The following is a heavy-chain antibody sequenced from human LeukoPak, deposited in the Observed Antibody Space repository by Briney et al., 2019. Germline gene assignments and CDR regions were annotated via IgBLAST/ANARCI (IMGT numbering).Heavy chain of an antibody. CDR1: GGPISSYY. CDR3: ARSYYDILTGLKYAFDI. CDR2: IYTSGST. J-gene: IGHJ3*02. V-gene: IGHV4-4*09. D-gene: IGHD3-9*01. Sequence: PSEPLSLTCTVSGGPISSYYWSWIRQPPGKGLEWIGYIYTSGSTNYNPSLKSRVTISVDTSKNQFSLKLSSVTAADTAVYYCARSYYDILTGLKYAFDIWGQGTMVTVSS.